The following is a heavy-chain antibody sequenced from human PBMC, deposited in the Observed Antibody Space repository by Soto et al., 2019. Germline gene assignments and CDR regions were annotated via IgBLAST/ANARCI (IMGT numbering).Heavy chain of an antibody. CDR2: IYYSGST. Sequence: SLTISVTRTVSGGSRSSGTHYWSRIRQPPGKGLEWIGYIYYSGSTNYNPSLKSRVTISVDTSKNQFSLKLSSVTAADTAVYYCARRDYYGMDVWGQGTTVTVSS. CDR1: GGSRSSGTHY. V-gene: IGHV4-61*01. CDR3: ARRDYYGMDV. J-gene: IGHJ6*02.